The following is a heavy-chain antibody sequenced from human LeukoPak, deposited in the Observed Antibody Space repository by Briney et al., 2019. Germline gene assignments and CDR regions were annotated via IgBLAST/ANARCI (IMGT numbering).Heavy chain of an antibody. CDR1: GGTFSSYA. CDR3: ARDFTKRYCSSTSCSSYNWFDT. CDR2: IIPIFGTA. J-gene: IGHJ5*02. V-gene: IGHV1-69*06. Sequence: SVKVSCKASGGTFSSYAISWVRQAPGQGLEWMGGIIPIFGTANYAQKFQGRVTITADKSTRTAYMELSSLRSEDTAVYYCARDFTKRYCSSTSCSSYNWFDTWGQGTLVTVSS. D-gene: IGHD2-2*01.